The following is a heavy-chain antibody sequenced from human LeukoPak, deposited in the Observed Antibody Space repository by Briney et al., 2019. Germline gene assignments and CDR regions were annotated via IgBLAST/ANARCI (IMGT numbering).Heavy chain of an antibody. Sequence: SVKVSCKASGGTFSSYAISWVRQAPGQGLEWTGRIIPIFGTANYAQKFQGRVTITTDESTSTAYMELSSLRSEDTAVYYCATDTAMVTTGVDYWGQGTLVTVSS. CDR2: IIPIFGTA. CDR3: ATDTAMVTTGVDY. D-gene: IGHD5-18*01. CDR1: GGTFSSYA. V-gene: IGHV1-69*05. J-gene: IGHJ4*02.